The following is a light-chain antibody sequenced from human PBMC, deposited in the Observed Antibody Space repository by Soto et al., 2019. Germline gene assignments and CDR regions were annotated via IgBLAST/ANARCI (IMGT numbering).Light chain of an antibody. CDR3: QQYDNLPSFT. J-gene: IGKJ3*01. CDR1: QDISNY. V-gene: IGKV1-33*01. CDR2: DAS. Sequence: DLQMTQSPSSLSASVGERVTITCQASQDISNYLNWYQQKPGKAPKLLIYDASNLETGVPSRFSGSGSGTDFTFTISSLQPEDIATYYCQQYDNLPSFTFGPGTKVDIK.